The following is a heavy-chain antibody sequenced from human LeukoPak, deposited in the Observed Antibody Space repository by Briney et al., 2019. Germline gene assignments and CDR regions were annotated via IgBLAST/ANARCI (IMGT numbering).Heavy chain of an antibody. J-gene: IGHJ4*02. Sequence: GASVKVSCKAPGYTFTSYGISWVRQAPGQGLEWMGWISAYNGNTNYAQKLQGRVTMTTDTSTSTAYMELRSLRFDDTAVYYCARGGEAAYSSSSHPLDYWGQGTLVTVSS. V-gene: IGHV1-18*01. D-gene: IGHD6-6*01. CDR3: ARGGEAAYSSSSHPLDY. CDR1: GYTFTSYG. CDR2: ISAYNGNT.